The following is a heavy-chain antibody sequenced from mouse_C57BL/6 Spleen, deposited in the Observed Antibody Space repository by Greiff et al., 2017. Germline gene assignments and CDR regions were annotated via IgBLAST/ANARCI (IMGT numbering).Heavy chain of an antibody. D-gene: IGHD2-4*01. J-gene: IGHJ3*01. CDR1: GYTFTSYG. CDR2: IDPRSGNT. V-gene: IGHV1-81*01. Sequence: VQLQQSGAELARPGASVKLSCKASGYTFTSYGISWVKQRTGQGLEWIGEIDPRSGNTYYNEKFKGKATLTADKSSSTAYMELRSLTSEDAAVYFCARRGVYDYDENWFAYWGQGTLVTVSA. CDR3: ARRGVYDYDENWFAY.